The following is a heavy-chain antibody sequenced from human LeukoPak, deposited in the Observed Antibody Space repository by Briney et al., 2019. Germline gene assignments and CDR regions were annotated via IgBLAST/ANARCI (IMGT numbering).Heavy chain of an antibody. D-gene: IGHD5-12*01. CDR1: GYSISSAYY. V-gene: IGHV4-38-2*02. Sequence: SETLSLICTVSGYSISSAYYWGWIRQPPGKGLEWIGNSYHSGSTYYNPSLKSRVTISVDTSKNQFSLKLSSVTAADTAVYYCASSCDIVATFNWGQGTLVTVSS. J-gene: IGHJ4*02. CDR2: SYHSGST. CDR3: ASSCDIVATFN.